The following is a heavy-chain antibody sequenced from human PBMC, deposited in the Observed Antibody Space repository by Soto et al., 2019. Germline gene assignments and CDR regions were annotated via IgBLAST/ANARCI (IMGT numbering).Heavy chain of an antibody. Sequence: PSETLSLTCAVYGGSFSGYYWSWIRQPPGKGLEWVGEINHSGSTNYNPSLKRRVTISVDTSKNQFSLKLSSVTAADTAVYYCARAACRYYYYGMDVWGQGTTVTVSS. CDR1: GGSFSGYY. CDR3: ARAACRYYYYGMDV. V-gene: IGHV4-34*01. CDR2: INHSGST. D-gene: IGHD6-6*01. J-gene: IGHJ6*02.